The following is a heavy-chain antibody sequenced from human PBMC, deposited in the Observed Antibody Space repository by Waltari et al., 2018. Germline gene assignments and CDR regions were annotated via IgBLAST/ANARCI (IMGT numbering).Heavy chain of an antibody. J-gene: IGHJ5*02. Sequence: QVQLQQWGAGLLKPSETLSLTCAVYGGSFRGYYWSWIRQPPGKGLEWIGEINHRGSTNYNPSLKSRITISVDTSKNQFSLKLSSVTAADTAVYYCARSAVTTTRYWFDPWGQGTLVTVSS. CDR1: GGSFRGYY. CDR2: INHRGST. D-gene: IGHD4-17*01. V-gene: IGHV4-34*01. CDR3: ARSAVTTTRYWFDP.